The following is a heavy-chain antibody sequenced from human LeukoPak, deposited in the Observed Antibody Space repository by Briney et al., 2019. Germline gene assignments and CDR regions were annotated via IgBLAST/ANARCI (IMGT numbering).Heavy chain of an antibody. CDR1: GFTFTSYY. CDR3: ARDPTPYYYDSSGCFDY. D-gene: IGHD3-22*01. Sequence: ASVKVSCKASGFTFTSYYMHWVRQAPGQGLEWMGIINPSGSYTSYAQKFQGRVTMTRDTSTSTVYMELSSLRSEDTAVYYCARDPTPYYYDSSGCFDYWGQGTLVTVSS. V-gene: IGHV1-46*01. J-gene: IGHJ4*02. CDR2: INPSGSYT.